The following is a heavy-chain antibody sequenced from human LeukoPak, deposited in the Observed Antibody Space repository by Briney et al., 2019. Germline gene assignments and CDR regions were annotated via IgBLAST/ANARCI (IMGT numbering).Heavy chain of an antibody. CDR3: AREGYDFWSGYYLRGVFFDY. CDR1: GYTFTSYG. D-gene: IGHD3-3*01. CDR2: ISAYNGNT. V-gene: IGHV1-18*01. Sequence: GASVKDSCKASGYTFTSYGISWVRQAPGQGLEWMGWISAYNGNTNYAQKLQGRVTMTTDTSTSTAYVELRSLRSDDTAVYYCAREGYDFWSGYYLRGVFFDYWGQGTLVTVSS. J-gene: IGHJ4*02.